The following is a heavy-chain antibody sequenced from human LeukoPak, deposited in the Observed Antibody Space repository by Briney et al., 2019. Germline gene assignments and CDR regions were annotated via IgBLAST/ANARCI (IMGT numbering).Heavy chain of an antibody. Sequence: GGSLRLSCAASGFTFIDYYMSWIRQAPGKGLEWVAYIGTSGNATYYADSVRGRFTISRDNAKRSLYLQLNSLRVEDTAVYYCVRETVLLMVYEAFDPWGQGTLVTVSS. D-gene: IGHD2-8*01. CDR2: IGTSGNAT. CDR1: GFTFIDYY. J-gene: IGHJ5*02. CDR3: VRETVLLMVYEAFDP. V-gene: IGHV3-11*01.